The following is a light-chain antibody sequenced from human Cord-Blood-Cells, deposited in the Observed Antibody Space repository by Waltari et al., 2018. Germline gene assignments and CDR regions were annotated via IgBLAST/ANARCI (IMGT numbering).Light chain of an antibody. V-gene: IGKV3-11*01. Sequence: EIVLTQSPATLSLSPGERATLSCRASQSVSNYLAWYQQKPGQAPRLLIYHGSNRATGIPARFSGSGSGTDFTLTISSLEPEDFAVYYCQQRSNWPTFGQGTKLEIK. J-gene: IGKJ2*01. CDR3: QQRSNWPT. CDR2: HGS. CDR1: QSVSNY.